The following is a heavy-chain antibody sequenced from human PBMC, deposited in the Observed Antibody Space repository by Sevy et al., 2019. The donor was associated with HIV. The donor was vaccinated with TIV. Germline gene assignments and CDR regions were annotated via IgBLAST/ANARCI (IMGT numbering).Heavy chain of an antibody. Sequence: GGSLRLSCAASGFTFSSYAMSWVRQAPGKGLEWVSGINGSGGNAYYANSEYGRFTITRDNSKTMLYLQMNSLRAEDSAPYFCARERAFIGVPYFDSWGRGTLVTVSS. V-gene: IGHV3-23*01. J-gene: IGHJ4*02. CDR1: GFTFSSYA. CDR3: ARERAFIGVPYFDS. CDR2: INGSGGNA. D-gene: IGHD2-8*01.